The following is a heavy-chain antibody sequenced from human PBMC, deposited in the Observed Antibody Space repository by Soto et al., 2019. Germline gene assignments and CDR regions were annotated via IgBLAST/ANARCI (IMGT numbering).Heavy chain of an antibody. CDR3: ARDASGTQRGPGAMFDP. V-gene: IGHV1-18*01. CDR1: GYTFTSYG. CDR2: ISAYNGNT. Sequence: ASVKVSCKASGYTFTSYGISWVRQAPGQGLEWMGWISAYNGNTNYAQKLQGRVTMTTDTSTSTAYMELRSLRSDDTAVYYCARDASGTQRGPGAMFDPWGQGTLVTSPQ. D-gene: IGHD1-26*01. J-gene: IGHJ5*02.